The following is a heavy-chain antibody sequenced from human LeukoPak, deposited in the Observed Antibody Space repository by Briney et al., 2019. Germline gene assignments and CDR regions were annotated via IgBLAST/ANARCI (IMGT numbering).Heavy chain of an antibody. CDR3: AREPSLHSSSSYNY. Sequence: ASVTASCKASGYTFTSYDINWVRQATGQGLEWMGWMNPNSGNTGYAQKLQGRVTMTRDTSITTAYMELTSLSSDDTAVYYCAREPSLHSSSSYNYWGQGTLVTVSS. V-gene: IGHV1-8*01. J-gene: IGHJ4*02. D-gene: IGHD6-6*01. CDR2: MNPNSGNT. CDR1: GYTFTSYD.